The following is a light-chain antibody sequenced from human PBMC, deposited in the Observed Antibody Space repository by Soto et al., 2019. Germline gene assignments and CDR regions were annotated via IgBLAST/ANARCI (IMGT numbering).Light chain of an antibody. Sequence: QSVLTQPPSASGSPGQSVTISCTGTSSDVGGYNYVSWYQQHPGKAPKLMIYEVSKRPSGVPDRFSGSKSGNTASLTVSGLQPEDEADYYCSSYAGNNNIVFGGGTKLTVL. CDR3: SSYAGNNNIV. V-gene: IGLV2-8*01. CDR2: EVS. CDR1: SSDVGGYNY. J-gene: IGLJ3*02.